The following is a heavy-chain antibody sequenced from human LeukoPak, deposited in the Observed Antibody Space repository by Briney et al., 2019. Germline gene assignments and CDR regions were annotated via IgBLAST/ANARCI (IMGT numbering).Heavy chain of an antibody. J-gene: IGHJ4*02. D-gene: IGHD2-15*01. CDR3: AWGYCSGGSCRPFDY. Sequence: GGSLRLSCAASGFTFSSYGMSWVRQAPGKGLEWVSVIYSGGSTYYADSVKGRFTISRDNSKNTLYLQMNSLRAEDTAVYYCAWGYCSGGSCRPFDYWGQGTLVTVSS. V-gene: IGHV3-66*01. CDR2: IYSGGST. CDR1: GFTFSSYG.